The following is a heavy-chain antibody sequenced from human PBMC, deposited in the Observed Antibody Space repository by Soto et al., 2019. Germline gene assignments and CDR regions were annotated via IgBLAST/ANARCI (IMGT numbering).Heavy chain of an antibody. J-gene: IGHJ6*02. D-gene: IGHD3-9*01. CDR3: AREGGPLYDILTGYLGYYYYGMDV. V-gene: IGHV1-2*04. CDR1: GYTFTGYY. Sequence: ASVKVSCKASGYTFTGYYTHWVRQAPGQGLEWMGWINPNSGGTNYAQKFQGWVTMTRDTSISTAYMELSRLRSDDTAVYYCAREGGPLYDILTGYLGYYYYGMDVWGQGTTVTVSS. CDR2: INPNSGGT.